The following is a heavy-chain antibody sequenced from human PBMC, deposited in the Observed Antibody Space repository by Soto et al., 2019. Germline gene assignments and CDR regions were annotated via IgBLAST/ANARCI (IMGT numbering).Heavy chain of an antibody. Sequence: PSQTLSLTCAISGDSVSSNSAAWNWIRQSPSRGLEWLGRTYYRSKWYNDYAVSVKSRITINTDTSKNQFSLQLNSVTPEDTAVYYCAREGAAADLYYYYYGMDVWGQGTTVTVSS. V-gene: IGHV6-1*01. D-gene: IGHD6-13*01. J-gene: IGHJ6*02. CDR2: TYYRSKWYN. CDR1: GDSVSSNSAA. CDR3: AREGAAADLYYYYYGMDV.